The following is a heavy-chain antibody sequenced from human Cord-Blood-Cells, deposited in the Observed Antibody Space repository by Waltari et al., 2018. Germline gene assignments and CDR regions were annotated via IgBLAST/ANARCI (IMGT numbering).Heavy chain of an antibody. CDR2: INHSGST. J-gene: IGHJ4*02. Sequence: QVQLQQWGAGLLKPSETLSLTCACSGGSFSGYYWRWIRQPPGKGLEWIGEINHSGSTNYNPSLKSRVTISVDTSKNQFSLKLSSVTAADTAVYYCAREYSSSSFYFDYWGQGTLVTVSS. CDR1: GGSFSGYY. V-gene: IGHV4-34*01. D-gene: IGHD6-6*01. CDR3: AREYSSSSFYFDY.